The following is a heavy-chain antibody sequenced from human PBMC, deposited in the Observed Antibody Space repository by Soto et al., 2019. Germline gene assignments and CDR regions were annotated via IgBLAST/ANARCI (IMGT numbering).Heavy chain of an antibody. J-gene: IGHJ4*02. D-gene: IGHD3-9*01. Sequence: GGSLTLSSTASGFTFSNSGMGWDRQAPGKGLQWVSTIRGDDGQTHYTDSVKGRFSTSRDNAKNTVYLQMVSLRAEDTAMYFCARDVGLDSDDFFAYWGQGTQVTVSS. CDR2: IRGDDGQT. V-gene: IGHV3-23*01. CDR3: ARDVGLDSDDFFAY. CDR1: GFTFSNSG.